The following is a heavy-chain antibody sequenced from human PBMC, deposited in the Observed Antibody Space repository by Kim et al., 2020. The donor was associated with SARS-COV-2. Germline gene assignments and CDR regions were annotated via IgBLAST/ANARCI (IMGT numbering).Heavy chain of an antibody. CDR3: ARGWTYGGKRRFDY. CDR1: GGSFSGYY. J-gene: IGHJ4*02. Sequence: SDTLSLTCAVYGGSFSGYYWSWIRQPPGKGLEWIGEINHSGSTNYNPSLKSRVTISVDTSKNQFSLKPSSVAAADTAVYYCARGWTYGGKRRFDYWGQGTLVTVSS. CDR2: INHSGST. D-gene: IGHD4-17*01. V-gene: IGHV4-34*01.